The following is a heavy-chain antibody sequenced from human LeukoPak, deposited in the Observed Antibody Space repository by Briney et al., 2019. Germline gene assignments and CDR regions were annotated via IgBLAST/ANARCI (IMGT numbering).Heavy chain of an antibody. J-gene: IGHJ3*02. CDR2: IYYSRST. V-gene: IGHV4-59*01. Sequence: SETLSLTCTVSGGSISSYYWSWIRQPPGKGLEWIGYIYYSRSTNYNPSLKSRVTISVDTSKNQFSLKLSSVTAADTAVYYCARDLNGVRAFDIWGQGTMVTVSS. CDR1: GGSISSYY. D-gene: IGHD3-16*02. CDR3: ARDLNGVRAFDI.